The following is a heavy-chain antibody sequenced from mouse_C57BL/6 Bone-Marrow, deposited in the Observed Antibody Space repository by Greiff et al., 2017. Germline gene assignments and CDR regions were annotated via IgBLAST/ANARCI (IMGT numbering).Heavy chain of an antibody. V-gene: IGHV1-64*01. J-gene: IGHJ3*01. Sequence: QVHVKQPGAELVKPGASVKLSCKASGYTFTSYWMHWVKQRPGQGLEWIGMIHPNSGSTNYNEKFKSKATLTVDKSSSTAYMQLSSLTSEDSAVYYCARVGFAYWGQGTLVTVSA. CDR3: ARVGFAY. CDR2: IHPNSGST. CDR1: GYTFTSYW.